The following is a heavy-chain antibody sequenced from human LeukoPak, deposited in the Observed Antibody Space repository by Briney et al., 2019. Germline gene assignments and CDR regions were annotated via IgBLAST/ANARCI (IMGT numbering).Heavy chain of an antibody. D-gene: IGHD3-3*01. CDR1: GFTSSSYS. Sequence: GGSLRLSCAASGFTSSSYSMNWVRQAPGKGLEWVSSISSSSSYIYYADSVKGRFTISRDNAKNSLYLQMNSLRAEDTAVYYRASRLRFYGMDVWGQGTTVTVSS. J-gene: IGHJ6*02. V-gene: IGHV3-21*01. CDR3: ASRLRFYGMDV. CDR2: ISSSSSYI.